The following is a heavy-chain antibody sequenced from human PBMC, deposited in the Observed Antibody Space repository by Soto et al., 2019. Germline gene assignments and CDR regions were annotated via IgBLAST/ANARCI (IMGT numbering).Heavy chain of an antibody. CDR2: ISGSGGST. Sequence: GVLRLSCAASGFTFSSYAMSWVRQAPGKGLEWVSAISGSGGSTYYADSVKGRFTISRDNSKNTLYLQMNSLRAEDTAVYYCAKVGVPAAVLNWFAPWGQGTLVTVSS. CDR1: GFTFSSYA. CDR3: AKVGVPAAVLNWFAP. D-gene: IGHD2-2*01. V-gene: IGHV3-23*01. J-gene: IGHJ5*02.